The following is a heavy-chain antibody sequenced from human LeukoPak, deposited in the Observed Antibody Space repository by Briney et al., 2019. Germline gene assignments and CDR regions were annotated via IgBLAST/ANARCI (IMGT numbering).Heavy chain of an antibody. CDR3: AGGLVIRPLDY. CDR1: GGSFSGYY. J-gene: IGHJ4*02. D-gene: IGHD3/OR15-3a*01. CDR2: IYYSGST. Sequence: PSETLSLTCAVYGGSFSGYYWSWIRQPPGKGLEWIGYIYYSGSTNYNPSLKSRVTISVDTSKNQFSLKLSSVTAADTAVYYCAGGLVIRPLDYWGQGTLVTVSS. V-gene: IGHV4-59*01.